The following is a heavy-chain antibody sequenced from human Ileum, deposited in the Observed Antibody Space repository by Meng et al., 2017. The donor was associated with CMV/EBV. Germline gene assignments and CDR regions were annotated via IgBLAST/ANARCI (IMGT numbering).Heavy chain of an antibody. J-gene: IGHJ4*02. D-gene: IGHD3-16*01. CDR3: SSLGDY. CDR2: VRSDGSNK. CDR1: GLTFSSDG. Sequence: VQLVESGGGVVRPGGSLRLSCAVSGLTFSSDGMHWVRQAPGKGLEWVAFVRSDGSNKYYADSVKGRFTISRDNSENTLFLQMNSLRADDTAVYYCSSLGDYWGQGTLVTVSS. V-gene: IGHV3-30*02.